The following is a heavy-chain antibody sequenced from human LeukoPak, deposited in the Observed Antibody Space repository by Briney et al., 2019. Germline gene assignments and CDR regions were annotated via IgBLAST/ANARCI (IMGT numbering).Heavy chain of an antibody. Sequence: SETLSLTCTVSGGSISSYYWSWIRQPAGEGLEGIGRIYTSGSTNYNPSLKSRVTMSVDTSKNQFSLKLSSVTAADTAVYYCARAGYCSGGSCSFFNDGWGQGTLVTVSS. V-gene: IGHV4-4*07. CDR3: ARAGYCSGGSCSFFNDG. D-gene: IGHD2-15*01. CDR2: IYTSGST. J-gene: IGHJ4*02. CDR1: GGSISSYY.